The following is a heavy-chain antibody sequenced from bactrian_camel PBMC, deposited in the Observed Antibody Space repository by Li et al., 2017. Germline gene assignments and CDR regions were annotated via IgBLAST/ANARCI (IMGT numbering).Heavy chain of an antibody. CDR3: AADPTLGYYSNYDSFDDFAY. Sequence: HVQLVESGGGSVQGGGSLRISRAASIIRSWRFCLGWFRQAPGAEREGVATIEGDGRTTYTDSVKGRFTISKDTAKNTLYLQMDSRKPEDTSMYYCAADPTLGYYSNYDSFDDFAYWGQGTQVTVS. D-gene: IGHD2*01. CDR1: IIRSWRFC. J-gene: IGHJ4*01. CDR2: IEGDGRT. V-gene: IGHV3S53*01.